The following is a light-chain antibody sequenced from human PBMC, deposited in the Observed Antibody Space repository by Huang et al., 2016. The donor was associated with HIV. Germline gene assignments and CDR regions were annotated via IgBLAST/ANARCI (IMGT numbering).Light chain of an antibody. CDR1: QSVSSSY. J-gene: IGKJ3*01. V-gene: IGKV3-20*01. Sequence: EIVLTQSPGTLSLSPGERATLSCRASQSVSSSYLGWYQQKPDQAPRLLIYGASCRATGTPDRCRGRGSGTDFTLTISRLEPEDFAVYYCQQYGSSPEATFGQGTKVDIK. CDR3: QQYGSSPEAT. CDR2: GAS.